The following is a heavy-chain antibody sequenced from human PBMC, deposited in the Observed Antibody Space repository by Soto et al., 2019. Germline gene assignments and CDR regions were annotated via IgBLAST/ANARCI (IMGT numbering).Heavy chain of an antibody. Sequence: ETLSLTCSVSGYSVSSGYYWCWIRQPPGKGLEWIGSMYHSGNTFYNPSLKSRITISVDTSKNHFSLKLSSVTAADTAVYYCAGNYGDYTTSFDYWGQGTMVT. CDR3: AGNYGDYTTSFDY. CDR1: GYSVSSGYY. CDR2: MYHSGNT. V-gene: IGHV4-38-2*01. J-gene: IGHJ4*02. D-gene: IGHD4-17*01.